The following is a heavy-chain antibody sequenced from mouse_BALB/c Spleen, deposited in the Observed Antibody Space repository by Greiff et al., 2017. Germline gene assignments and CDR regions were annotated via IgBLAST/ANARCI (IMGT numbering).Heavy chain of an antibody. V-gene: IGHV1-18*01. CDR1: GYTFTDYN. Sequence: VQLQQSGPELVKPGASVKIPCKASGYTFTDYNMDWVKQSHGKSLEWIGDINPNNGGTIYNQKFKGKATLTVDKSSSTAYMQLKSLTSEDSAVYYCARRGGYDYAAWFAYWGQGTLVTVSA. CDR3: ARRGGYDYAAWFAY. CDR2: INPNNGGT. D-gene: IGHD2-4*01. J-gene: IGHJ3*01.